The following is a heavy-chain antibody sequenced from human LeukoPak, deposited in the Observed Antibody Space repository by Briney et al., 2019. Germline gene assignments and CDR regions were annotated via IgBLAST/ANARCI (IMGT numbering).Heavy chain of an antibody. V-gene: IGHV3-72*01. CDR3: ADLGTPY. Sequence: GGSLRLSCAASGFTFSDHNMEWVRQAPGKGLKWVARIKNKTNSSPTPYAASFQRRFTISRDDLKNSLYLQMNSLKTEDTAVYYCADLGTPYWGQGTLVTVSS. J-gene: IGHJ4*02. CDR2: IKNKTNSSPT. CDR1: GFTFSDHN.